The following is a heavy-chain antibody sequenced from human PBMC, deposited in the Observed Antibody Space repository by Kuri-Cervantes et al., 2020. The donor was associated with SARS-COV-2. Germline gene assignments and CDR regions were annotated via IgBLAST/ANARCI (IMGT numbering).Heavy chain of an antibody. CDR3: ARGPPQRLGRRWYFDL. CDR1: GYTFTGYY. J-gene: IGHJ2*01. Sequence: ASVKVSCKASGYTFTGYYMHWVRQAPGQGLEWMGWINPNSGGTNYAQKFQGWVTMTRDTSISTAYMELSRLRSDDTAVYYCARGPPQRLGRRWYFDLWGRGTLVTVSS. CDR2: INPNSGGT. V-gene: IGHV1-2*04. D-gene: IGHD6-25*01.